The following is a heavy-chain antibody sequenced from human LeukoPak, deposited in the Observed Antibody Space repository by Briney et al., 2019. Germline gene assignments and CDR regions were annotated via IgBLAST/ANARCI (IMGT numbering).Heavy chain of an antibody. CDR3: ARGRDGYNADDY. CDR1: GYTFTSYA. Sequence: ASVKVSCKASGYTFTSYAISWVRQAPGQGLEWMGGIIPIFGTANYAQKFQGRVTITADESTSTAYMELSSLRSEDTAVYYCARGRDGYNADDYWGQGTLVTVSS. CDR2: IIPIFGTA. J-gene: IGHJ4*02. D-gene: IGHD5-24*01. V-gene: IGHV1-69*13.